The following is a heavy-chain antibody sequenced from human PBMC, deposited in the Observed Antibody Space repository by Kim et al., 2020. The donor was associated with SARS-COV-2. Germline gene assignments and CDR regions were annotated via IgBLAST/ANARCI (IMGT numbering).Heavy chain of an antibody. CDR1: GGSISSSNW. D-gene: IGHD2-2*01. CDR3: ARLLGGVDQLPSNFDY. J-gene: IGHJ4*02. CDR2: IYHSGST. Sequence: SETLSLTCAVSGGSISSSNWWSWVRQPPGKGLEWIGEIYHSGSTNYNPSLKSRVTISVDKSKNQFSLKLSSVTAADTAVYYCARLLGGVDQLPSNFDYWGQGTLVTVSS. V-gene: IGHV4-4*02.